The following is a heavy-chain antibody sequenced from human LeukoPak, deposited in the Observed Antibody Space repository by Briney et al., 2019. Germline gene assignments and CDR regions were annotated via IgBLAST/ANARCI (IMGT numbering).Heavy chain of an antibody. V-gene: IGHV4-38-2*02. CDR1: GYSISSGYY. J-gene: IGHJ3*02. CDR3: ARLYNYVWGSYRYTKGDAFDI. D-gene: IGHD3-16*02. Sequence: PSETLSLTCTVSGYSISSGYYWGWIRQPPGKGLEWIGSIYHSGSTYYNPSLKSRVTISVDTSKNQFSLKLSSVTAADTAVYYCARLYNYVWGSYRYTKGDAFDIWGQGTMVTVSS. CDR2: IYHSGST.